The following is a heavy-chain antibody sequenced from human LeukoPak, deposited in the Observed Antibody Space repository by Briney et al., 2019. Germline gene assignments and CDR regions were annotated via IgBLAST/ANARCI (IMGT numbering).Heavy chain of an antibody. CDR2: IYHSGST. CDR1: GYSISGGYY. V-gene: IGHV4-38-2*02. J-gene: IGHJ6*02. Sequence: PSETLSLTCTVSGYSISGGYYWGWIRQPPGKGLEWIGSIYHSGSTYYNPSLKSRVTISVDTSKNQFSLKLSSVTAADTAVYYCARGPPSQGMDVWGQGTTVTVSS. CDR3: ARGPPSQGMDV.